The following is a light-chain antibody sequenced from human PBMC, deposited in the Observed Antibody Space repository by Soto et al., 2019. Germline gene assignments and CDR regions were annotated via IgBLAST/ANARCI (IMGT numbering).Light chain of an antibody. J-gene: IGKJ2*01. V-gene: IGKV3-20*01. CDR2: GAS. CDR3: QQYGRSPLST. CDR1: QSVTSNY. Sequence: EIVLTQSPGTLSLSPGERATLSCRASQSVTSNYLAWYQHKPGQAPRLLIYGASSRATGIPDRFSGSGSGTDFTLTISRLEPEDFAVYYCQQYGRSPLSTFRQGTRLEIK.